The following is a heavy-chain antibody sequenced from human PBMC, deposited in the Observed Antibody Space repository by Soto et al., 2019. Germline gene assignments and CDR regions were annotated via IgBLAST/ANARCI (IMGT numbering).Heavy chain of an antibody. J-gene: IGHJ5*02. D-gene: IGHD3-10*01. V-gene: IGHV4-39*02. Sequence: SETLSLTCTVSGGSISGGSNYWGWIRQPPGKGLEWIGSIFYGGNTYYNPSLKSRVAISVDTSKNQFSLKLTSVTAADTAVYYCATDETISRFFTWGRGVLVTVSS. CDR1: GGSISGGSNY. CDR2: IFYGGNT. CDR3: ATDETISRFFT.